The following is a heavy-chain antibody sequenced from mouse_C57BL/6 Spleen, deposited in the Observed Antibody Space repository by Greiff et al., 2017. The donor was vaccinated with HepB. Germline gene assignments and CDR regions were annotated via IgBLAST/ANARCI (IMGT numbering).Heavy chain of an antibody. Sequence: VKVVESGAELVRPGASVKLSCKASGYTFTDYYINWVKQRPGQGLEWIARIYPGSGNTYYNEKFKGKATLTAEKSSSTAYMQLSSLTSEDSAVYFCARSGDYDWFAYWGQGTLVTVSA. V-gene: IGHV1-76*01. CDR2: IYPGSGNT. J-gene: IGHJ3*01. CDR1: GYTFTDYY. CDR3: ARSGDYDWFAY. D-gene: IGHD2-4*01.